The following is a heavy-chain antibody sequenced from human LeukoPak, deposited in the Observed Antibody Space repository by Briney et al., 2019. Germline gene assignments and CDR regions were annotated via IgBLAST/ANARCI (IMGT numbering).Heavy chain of an antibody. D-gene: IGHD2-15*01. J-gene: IGHJ4*02. V-gene: IGHV4-4*07. CDR1: GGSISSFY. CDR3: AREVVIAATYHY. Sequence: SETLSLTCTVSGGSISSFYWSRIRQPAGKGLEWIGRIYSSGNTNYNPSLKSRVTMSVDTSKNQFSLKLSSVTAADTAVYYCAREVVIAATYHYWGQGTLVTVSS. CDR2: IYSSGNT.